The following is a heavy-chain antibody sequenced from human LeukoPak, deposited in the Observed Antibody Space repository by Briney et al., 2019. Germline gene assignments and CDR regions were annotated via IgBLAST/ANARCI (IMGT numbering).Heavy chain of an antibody. CDR2: IIPNTGGT. D-gene: IGHD6-13*01. CDR1: GYTITDYY. Sequence: ASVKVSCKASGYTITDYYLHWVRQAPGQGLEWMGWIIPNTGGTNYAQKFQDWVTMSSDTSISTAYMELSSLRSDDTAVYYCARGIAAPDYWGQGTLVTVSS. J-gene: IGHJ4*02. CDR3: ARGIAAPDY. V-gene: IGHV1-2*04.